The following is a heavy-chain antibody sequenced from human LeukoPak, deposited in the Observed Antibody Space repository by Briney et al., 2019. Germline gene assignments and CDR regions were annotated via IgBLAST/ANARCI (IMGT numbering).Heavy chain of an antibody. J-gene: IGHJ4*02. Sequence: PGGSLRLSCSASGFTFSSYAMHWVRQAPGKGLEYVSAISSNGGSTYYADSVKGRFTISRDNSKNTLYLQMNSLRTEDTAVYYCAKEATGRTSSYFDYWGQGTLVTVSS. V-gene: IGHV3-64*04. CDR3: AKEATGRTSSYFDY. CDR1: GFTFSSYA. D-gene: IGHD1-1*01. CDR2: ISSNGGST.